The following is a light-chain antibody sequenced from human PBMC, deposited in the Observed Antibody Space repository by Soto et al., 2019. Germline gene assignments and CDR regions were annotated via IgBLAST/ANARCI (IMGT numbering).Light chain of an antibody. CDR3: CSYAGSSNLI. CDR1: SSDVGSYNL. CDR2: EGS. V-gene: IGLV2-23*01. J-gene: IGLJ2*01. Sequence: QSALTQPASVSGSPGQSITISCTGTSSDVGSYNLVSWYQQHPVKAPKLMIYEGSKRPSGVSNRFSGSKSGNTASLTISGLQAEDEAEYYCCSYAGSSNLIFGGGTKLTVL.